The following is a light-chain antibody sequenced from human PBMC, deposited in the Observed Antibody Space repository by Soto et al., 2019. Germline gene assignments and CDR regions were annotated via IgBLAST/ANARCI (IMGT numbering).Light chain of an antibody. J-gene: IGKJ4*01. CDR1: QSVSSN. CDR3: QQYNNWPIT. CDR2: GAS. Sequence: EILMTQSPATLSVSPGERATLSCRASQSVSSNLAWYQQKPGQAPRLPIYGASTRATGIPARFSGSGSGTEFTLTISSLQSEDFAVYYCQQYNNWPITFGGGTKVDIK. V-gene: IGKV3-15*01.